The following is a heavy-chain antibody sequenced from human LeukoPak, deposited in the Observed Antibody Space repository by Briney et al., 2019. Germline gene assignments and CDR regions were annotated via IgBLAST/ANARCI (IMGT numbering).Heavy chain of an antibody. D-gene: IGHD2-2*01. V-gene: IGHV1-46*03. CDR3: ARGPLCTSCDIPGIDY. J-gene: IGHJ4*02. Sequence: GASVKVSCKSCGYTFTSYYMLCVRQAPGQGLEWMGIITPSGGNTRYAQKFQGRVTMTRDTSTSTVYMELSSLRSEDTAVYYCARGPLCTSCDIPGIDYWGQGTLVTVSS. CDR2: ITPSGGNT. CDR1: GYTFTSYY.